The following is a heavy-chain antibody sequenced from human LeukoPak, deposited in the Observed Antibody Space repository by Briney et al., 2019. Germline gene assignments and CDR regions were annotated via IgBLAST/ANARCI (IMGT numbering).Heavy chain of an antibody. Sequence: GGSLILSCGASGFSFSLYGMHWVRQAPGKGLEWVAFIWAAGNDDFYADSVKGRLTISRDNSKTTLSLKMTRLRAEATAVYYCERDRAYDFFDYWGPGKLVTVSS. J-gene: IGHJ4*02. CDR1: GFSFSLYG. D-gene: IGHD3-3*01. CDR2: IWAAGNDD. CDR3: ERDRAYDFFDY. V-gene: IGHV3-33*01.